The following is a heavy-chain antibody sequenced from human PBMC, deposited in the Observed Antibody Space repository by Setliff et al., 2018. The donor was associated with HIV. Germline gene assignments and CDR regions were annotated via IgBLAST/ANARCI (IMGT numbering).Heavy chain of an antibody. V-gene: IGHV4-39*07. CDR1: GGSISSSSYY. CDR2: IYYSGSI. D-gene: IGHD6-13*01. J-gene: IGHJ4*02. Sequence: SETLSLTCTVSGGSISSSSYYWGWIRQPPWKGLEWIGSIYYSGSIYYNPSLNSRVTISVDTSKHQISLKPNPVTAAETAVYYCARDLGSSWYFYHWGQGTLVTVSS. CDR3: ARDLGSSWYFYH.